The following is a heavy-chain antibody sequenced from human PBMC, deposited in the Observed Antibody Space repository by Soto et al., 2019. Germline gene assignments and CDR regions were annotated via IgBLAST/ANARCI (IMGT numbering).Heavy chain of an antibody. V-gene: IGHV1-3*01. CDR2: INAGNGNT. J-gene: IGHJ4*02. CDR3: AGYDSSGYSAGANY. D-gene: IGHD3-22*01. Sequence: GASVKVSCKASGYTFTSYAMHWVRQAPGQRLEWMGWINAGNGNTKYSQKFQGRVTITRDTSASTAYMELSSLRSEDTAVYYCAGYDSSGYSAGANYWGQGTLVTVS. CDR1: GYTFTSYA.